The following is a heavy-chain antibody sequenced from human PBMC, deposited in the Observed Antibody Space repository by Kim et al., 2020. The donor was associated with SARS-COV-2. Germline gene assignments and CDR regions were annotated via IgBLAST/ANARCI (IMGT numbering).Heavy chain of an antibody. V-gene: IGHV3-9*01. Sequence: SMGYAQCMRGRFTLSRENAKNSLYLQMNSRRAEDTALYYCAKDRPGGFDWGQGTLVTVSS. CDR3: AKDRPGGFD. D-gene: IGHD3-16*01. CDR2: SM. J-gene: IGHJ4*02.